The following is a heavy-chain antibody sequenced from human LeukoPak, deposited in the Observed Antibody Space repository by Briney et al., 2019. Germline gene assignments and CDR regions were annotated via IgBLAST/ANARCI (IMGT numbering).Heavy chain of an antibody. D-gene: IGHD3-22*01. Sequence: SVKVFCKASGGTFSSYAISWVRQAPGQGLEWMGRIIPIFGTANYAQKFQGRVTITTDESTSTAYMELSSLRSEDTAVYYCARSDSSGYYYYFDYWGQGTLVTVSS. CDR2: IIPIFGTA. CDR1: GGTFSSYA. V-gene: IGHV1-69*05. CDR3: ARSDSSGYYYYFDY. J-gene: IGHJ4*02.